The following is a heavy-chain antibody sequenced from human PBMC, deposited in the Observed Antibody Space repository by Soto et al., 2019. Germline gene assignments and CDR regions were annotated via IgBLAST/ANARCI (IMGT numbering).Heavy chain of an antibody. CDR2: ISGGGETT. J-gene: IGHJ4*02. Sequence: PGGSLRLSCAASGFTFSSYAMSWVRQAPGTGLECVSVISGGGETTYYADSVKGRFTISRDNSKNTLYLQMSSLRAEDTALYYCAKDLSLNGGNTNGYFDYWGQGTRVTVS. V-gene: IGHV3-23*01. CDR1: GFTFSSYA. D-gene: IGHD2-15*01. CDR3: AKDLSLNGGNTNGYFDY.